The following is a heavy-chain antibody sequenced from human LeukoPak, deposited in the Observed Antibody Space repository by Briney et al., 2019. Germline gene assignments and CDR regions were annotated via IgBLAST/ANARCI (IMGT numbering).Heavy chain of an antibody. CDR3: ARDLNLSY. D-gene: IGHD2/OR15-2a*01. V-gene: IGHV3-48*02. J-gene: IGHJ4*02. CDR2: ISSSGSTI. CDR1: GFSFGSYT. Sequence: PGGSLRLSCAASGFSFGSYTMNWVRQAPGKGLEWVSYISSSGSTIYYSDSVKGRFTISRDNAKNSLCLQMNSLRDEDTAVYYCARDLNLSYWGQGTLVTVSS.